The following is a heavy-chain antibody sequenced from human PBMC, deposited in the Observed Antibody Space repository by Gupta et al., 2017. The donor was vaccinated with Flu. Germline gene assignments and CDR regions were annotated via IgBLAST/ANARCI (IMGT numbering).Heavy chain of an antibody. Sequence: SWILQPAGKGLGWMWRIYISGSTNYIPSLNSRVTMSVDSSKTQFSLKLSSVTAADTAFYYCARISGGHHFDYWGQGALVTVSS. D-gene: IGHD2-15*01. CDR3: ARISGGHHFDY. CDR2: IYISGST. V-gene: IGHV4-4*07. J-gene: IGHJ4*01.